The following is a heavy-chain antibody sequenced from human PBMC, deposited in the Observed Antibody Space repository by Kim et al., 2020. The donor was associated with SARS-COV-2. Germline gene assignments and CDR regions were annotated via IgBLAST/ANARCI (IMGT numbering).Heavy chain of an antibody. Sequence: SETLSLTCAVYGGSFSGYYWSWIRQPPGKGLEWIGEINHSGSTNYNPSLKSRVTISVDTSKNQFSLKLSSVTAADTAVYYCARGRVAVAGTRYWGQGTL. CDR3: ARGRVAVAGTRY. CDR1: GGSFSGYY. D-gene: IGHD6-19*01. J-gene: IGHJ4*02. CDR2: INHSGST. V-gene: IGHV4-34*01.